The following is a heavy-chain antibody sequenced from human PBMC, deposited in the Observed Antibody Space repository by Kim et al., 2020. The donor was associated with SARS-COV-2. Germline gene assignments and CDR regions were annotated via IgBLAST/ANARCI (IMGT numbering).Heavy chain of an antibody. CDR3: ARGRCSSTSCREDY. V-gene: IGHV1-69*04. J-gene: IGHJ4*02. D-gene: IGHD2-2*01. Sequence: APKVQGRVTMTADKSTSTAYMELSSLRSEDTAVYYCARGRCSSTSCREDYWGQGTLVTVSS.